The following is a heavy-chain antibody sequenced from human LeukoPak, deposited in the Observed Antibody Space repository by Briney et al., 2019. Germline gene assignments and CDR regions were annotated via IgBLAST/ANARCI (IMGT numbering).Heavy chain of an antibody. J-gene: IGHJ1*01. V-gene: IGHV3-74*01. Sequence: GGSLRLSCEASGFTFSRYWMHWVRQAPGPGLVWVSRIKSDGKTNYADSVKGRFTISRDNAKNTVSLQMDSLRAEDTGVYYCARAPSEVGGYYPEYFRHWGQGTLVTVSS. CDR1: GFTFSRYW. CDR2: IKSDGKT. CDR3: ARAPSEVGGYYPEYFRH. D-gene: IGHD3-22*01.